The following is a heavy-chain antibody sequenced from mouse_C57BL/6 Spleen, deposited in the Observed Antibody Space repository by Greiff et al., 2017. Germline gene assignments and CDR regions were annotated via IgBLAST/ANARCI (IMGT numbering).Heavy chain of an antibody. V-gene: IGHV1-74*01. D-gene: IGHD2-13*01. CDR3: ASGMTFYFDY. J-gene: IGHJ2*01. CDR2: IHPSDSDT. Sequence: QVQLQQPGAELVKPGASVKVSCKASGYTFTSYWMHWVTQRPGHGLEWIGRIHPSDSDTNYNQKFKGKATLTVAKSSSTAYMQLSSLTSEDSAVYYYASGMTFYFDYWGQGTTLTVSS. CDR1: GYTFTSYW.